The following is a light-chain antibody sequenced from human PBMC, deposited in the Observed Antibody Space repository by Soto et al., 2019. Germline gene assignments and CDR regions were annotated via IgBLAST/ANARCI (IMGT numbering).Light chain of an antibody. CDR3: QAYDRSLSGFYV. J-gene: IGLJ1*01. CDR2: GNT. V-gene: IGLV1-40*01. Sequence: QSVLAQPPSVSGAPGQRVTISCTGSSSNIGAGYDVHWYQHLPGTAPKLLIYGNTNRPSGVPDRFSGSMSGTSASLAITGLQAEDEADYYCQAYDRSLSGFYVFGTGTKVTVL. CDR1: SSNIGAGYD.